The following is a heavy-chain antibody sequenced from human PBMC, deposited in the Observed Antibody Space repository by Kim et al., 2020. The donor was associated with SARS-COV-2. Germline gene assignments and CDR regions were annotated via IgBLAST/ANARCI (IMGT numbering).Heavy chain of an antibody. CDR3: ARVLAGMWFFDY. D-gene: IGHD6-19*01. V-gene: IGHV3-21*01. Sequence: CYADSVKGRLTISRDNAKNSRYLQMSSLRAENTAVYYCARVLAGMWFFDYWGQGTLVTVSS. J-gene: IGHJ4*02.